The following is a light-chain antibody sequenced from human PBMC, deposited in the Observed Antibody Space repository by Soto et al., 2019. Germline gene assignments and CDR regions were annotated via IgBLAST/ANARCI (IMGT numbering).Light chain of an antibody. CDR2: GAS. J-gene: IGKJ1*01. Sequence: ETLMTQSPATLSVSPGERATLSCRASQSVNNNLAWYQQKLGQAPRVLIYGASIRAAGIPARFSASGTGTDFTLTISDVQPEDFAVYYCHQRQSWPRTFGQGTKVDIK. V-gene: IGKV3D-15*03. CDR1: QSVNNN. CDR3: HQRQSWPRT.